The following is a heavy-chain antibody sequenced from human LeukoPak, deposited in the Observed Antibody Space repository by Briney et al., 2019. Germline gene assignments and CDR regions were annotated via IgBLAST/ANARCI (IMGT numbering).Heavy chain of an antibody. CDR2: IYYSGST. Sequence: SQTLSLTCTVSGGSISSGGYYWSWIRQHPGKGLEWIGYIYYSGSTYYNPSLKSRVTISVDTSKNQFSLKLSSVTAADTAVYYCAGDRNYYGSGSYSLYFDYWGQGTLVTVSS. D-gene: IGHD3-10*01. CDR1: GGSISSGGYY. J-gene: IGHJ4*02. CDR3: AGDRNYYGSGSYSLYFDY. V-gene: IGHV4-31*03.